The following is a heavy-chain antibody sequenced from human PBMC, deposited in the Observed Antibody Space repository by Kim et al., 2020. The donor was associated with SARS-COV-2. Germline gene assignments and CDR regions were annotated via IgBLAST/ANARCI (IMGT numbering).Heavy chain of an antibody. D-gene: IGHD1-26*01. CDR3: ARVHSGSYYLDY. Sequence: KFSKRFQDRATITRDTYASTAYMGLSSLRSEDTAVYYCARVHSGSYYLDYWGQGTLVTVSS. J-gene: IGHJ4*02. V-gene: IGHV1-3*01.